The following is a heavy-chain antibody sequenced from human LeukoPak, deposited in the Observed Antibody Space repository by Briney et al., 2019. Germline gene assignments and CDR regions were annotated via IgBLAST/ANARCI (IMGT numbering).Heavy chain of an antibody. CDR3: AKDRFQPSGSKESTVVTLPDY. CDR2: ISGRGDST. J-gene: IGHJ4*02. D-gene: IGHD4-23*01. V-gene: IGHV3-23*01. Sequence: PGGALRLSCAASRFSFSTYAMSWVRPAPGKGLEWVSAISGRGDSTYYAEYLRGRIIISRDNAKNSLYLQMNSLRAEDTALYYCAKDRFQPSGSKESTVVTLPDYWGQGTLVTVSS. CDR1: RFSFSTYA.